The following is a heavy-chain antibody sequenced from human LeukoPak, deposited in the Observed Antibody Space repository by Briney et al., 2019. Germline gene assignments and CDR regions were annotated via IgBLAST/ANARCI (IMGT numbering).Heavy chain of an antibody. CDR2: ISGSGGST. D-gene: IGHD6-13*01. CDR3: ASDSGSSWHKGLDY. CDR1: GFTVSSFA. J-gene: IGHJ4*02. V-gene: IGHV3-23*01. Sequence: PGGSLRLSCAASGFTVSSFAMSWVRQAPGKGLQWVSTISGSGGSTYYADSVRGRFTISRDNAKNSLYLQMNSLRAEDTAVYYCASDSGSSWHKGLDYWGQGTLVTVCS.